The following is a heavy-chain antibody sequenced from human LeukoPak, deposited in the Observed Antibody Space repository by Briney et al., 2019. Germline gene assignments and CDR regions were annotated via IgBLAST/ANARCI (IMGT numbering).Heavy chain of an antibody. J-gene: IGHJ4*02. CDR2: ISWNSGSI. Sequence: GRSLRLSCAASGFTFDDYAMHWVRQAPGKGLEWVSGISWNSGSIGYADSVKGRFTISRDNAKNSLYLQMNSLRAGDMALYYCARESTGFDYWGQGTLVTVSS. V-gene: IGHV3-9*03. CDR3: ARESTGFDY. D-gene: IGHD3-10*01. CDR1: GFTFDDYA.